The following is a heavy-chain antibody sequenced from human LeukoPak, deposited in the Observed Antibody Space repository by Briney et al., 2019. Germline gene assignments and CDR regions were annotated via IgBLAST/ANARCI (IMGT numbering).Heavy chain of an antibody. V-gene: IGHV4-31*03. CDR1: GGSISSTTNY. CDR3: ATYSHYLSPDAFDI. J-gene: IGHJ3*02. Sequence: SETLSLTCTVSGGSISSTTNYWSWIRQHPGKGLEWIGYIYYSAYPNYNPSLKSRLTISVDTAKNQFSLKLRSVTAADTAVYYCATYSHYLSPDAFDIWGRGTMVTVSS. CDR2: IYYSAYP. D-gene: IGHD4-11*01.